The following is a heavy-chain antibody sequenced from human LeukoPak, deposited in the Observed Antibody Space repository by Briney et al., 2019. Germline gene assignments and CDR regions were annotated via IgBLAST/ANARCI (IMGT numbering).Heavy chain of an antibody. D-gene: IGHD3-22*01. CDR3: ARGGWNKFDY. Sequence: SETLSLTCSVSGGSMSSYYWSWIRQSPGKGLEWIGYIYHSGSTDYNPSLKSRVTISVDTSKNQFSLKLSSVTAADTAVYYCARGGWNKFDYWGQGTLVTVSS. CDR1: GGSMSSYY. CDR2: IYHSGST. V-gene: IGHV4-59*01. J-gene: IGHJ4*02.